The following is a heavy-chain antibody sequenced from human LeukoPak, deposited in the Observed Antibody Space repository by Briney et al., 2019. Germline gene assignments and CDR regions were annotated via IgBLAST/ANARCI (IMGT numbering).Heavy chain of an antibody. CDR3: AKDGSGWYSGGFDP. D-gene: IGHD6-19*01. CDR2: ISYDGGNK. CDR1: GFTFSSYG. Sequence: GRSLRLSCAASGFTFSSYGMHWVRQAPGKGLEWVVVISYDGGNKYYADSVKGRFTISRDNSKNTLYLQMNSLRAGDTAVYYCAKDGSGWYSGGFDPWGQGTLVTVSS. V-gene: IGHV3-30*18. J-gene: IGHJ5*02.